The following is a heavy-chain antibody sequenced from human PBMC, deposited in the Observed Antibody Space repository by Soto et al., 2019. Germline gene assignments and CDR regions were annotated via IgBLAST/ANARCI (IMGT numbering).Heavy chain of an antibody. CDR2: IYSGGST. CDR3: ARDAEAAAGSYYGMDV. J-gene: IGHJ6*02. D-gene: IGHD6-13*01. V-gene: IGHV3-66*01. Sequence: GGSLRLSCAASGFTVSSNYMSWVRQAPGKGLEWVSVIYSGGSTYYADSVKGRFTISRDNSKNTLYLQMNSLRAEDTAVYYCARDAEAAAGSYYGMDVWGQGTTVTVSS. CDR1: GFTVSSNY.